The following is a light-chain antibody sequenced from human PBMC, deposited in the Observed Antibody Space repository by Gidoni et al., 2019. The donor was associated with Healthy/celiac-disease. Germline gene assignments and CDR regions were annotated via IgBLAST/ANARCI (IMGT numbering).Light chain of an antibody. CDR2: AAS. CDR3: QQYYSYPPT. J-gene: IGKJ5*01. CDR1: QGLSSY. Sequence: AIRMTQSPSSFSASTGDRVTITCRASQGLSSYLAWYQQKPGKAPKLLIYAASTLQSAVPSMFSGSGSGTDFTLTISCLQSEDFATYYCQQYYSYPPTFGQGTRLEIK. V-gene: IGKV1-8*01.